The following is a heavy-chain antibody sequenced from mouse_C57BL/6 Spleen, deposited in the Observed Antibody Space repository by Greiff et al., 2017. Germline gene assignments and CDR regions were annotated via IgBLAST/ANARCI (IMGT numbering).Heavy chain of an antibody. CDR1: GFTFSSYA. CDR3: ARDLTYWYFDV. J-gene: IGHJ1*03. V-gene: IGHV5-4*01. Sequence: EVQRVESGGGLVKPGGSLKLSCAASGFTFSSYAMSWVRQTPEKRLEWVATISDGGSYTYYPDNVKGRFTISRDNAKNNLYLQMSHLKSEDTAMYYCARDLTYWYFDVWGTGTTVTVSS. CDR2: ISDGGSYT.